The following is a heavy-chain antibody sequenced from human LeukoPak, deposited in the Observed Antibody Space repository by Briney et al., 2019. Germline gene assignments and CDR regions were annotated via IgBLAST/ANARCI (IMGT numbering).Heavy chain of an antibody. V-gene: IGHV3-74*01. CDR3: ARGGDSSNWYPGYFDY. D-gene: IGHD6-13*01. Sequence: GGSLRLSCAASGFTFSNYWMHWVRQAPGKGPVWVSRIKSDGSSTRFADPVQSRFTISRDNGKNTLYLQMNSLRAEDTAVYYCARGGDSSNWYPGYFDYWGQGALVTVSS. J-gene: IGHJ4*02. CDR1: GFTFSNYW. CDR2: IKSDGSST.